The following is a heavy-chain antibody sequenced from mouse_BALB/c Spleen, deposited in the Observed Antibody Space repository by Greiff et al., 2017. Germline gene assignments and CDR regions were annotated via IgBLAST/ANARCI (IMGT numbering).Heavy chain of an antibody. D-gene: IGHD2-14*01. CDR1: GFTFSSYA. V-gene: IGHV5-6-5*01. CDR3: ARIYYRYDEGYAMDY. Sequence: EVQVVESGGGLVKPGGSLKLSCAASGFTFSSYAMSWVRQTPEKRLEWVASISSGGSTYYPDSVKGRFTISRDNARNILYLQMSSLRSEDTAMYYCARIYYRYDEGYAMDYWGQGTSVTVSS. J-gene: IGHJ4*01. CDR2: ISSGGST.